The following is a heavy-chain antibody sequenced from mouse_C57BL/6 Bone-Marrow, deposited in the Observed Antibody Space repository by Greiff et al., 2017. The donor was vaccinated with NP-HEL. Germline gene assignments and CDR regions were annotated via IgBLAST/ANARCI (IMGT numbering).Heavy chain of an antibody. V-gene: IGHV5-4*01. D-gene: IGHD1-1*01. CDR3: AREGVFTTVVAQRAMDY. J-gene: IGHJ4*01. CDR2: ISDGGSYT. CDR1: GFTFSSYA. Sequence: EVKLMESGGGLVKPGGSLKLSCAASGFTFSSYAMSWVRQTPEKRLEWVATISDGGSYTYYPDNVKGRFTISRDNAKNNLYLQMSHLKSEDTAMYDCAREGVFTTVVAQRAMDYWGQGTSVTVSS.